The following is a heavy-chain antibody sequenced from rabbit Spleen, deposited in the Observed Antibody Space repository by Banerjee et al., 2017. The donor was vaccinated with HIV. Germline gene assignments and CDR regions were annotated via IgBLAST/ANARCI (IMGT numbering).Heavy chain of an antibody. CDR2: INIVTGKS. V-gene: IGHV1S40*01. Sequence: QSLEESGGDLVKPGASLTLTCTASGIDFTNYYITWVRQAPGKGLEWIACINIVTGKSVYASWAKGRFTMSRTSSTTVTLQMTSLTAADTATYFCARDLVAVIGWNFNLWGPGTLVTVS. CDR3: ARDLVAVIGWNFNL. D-gene: IGHD1-1*01. CDR1: GIDFTNYY. J-gene: IGHJ4*01.